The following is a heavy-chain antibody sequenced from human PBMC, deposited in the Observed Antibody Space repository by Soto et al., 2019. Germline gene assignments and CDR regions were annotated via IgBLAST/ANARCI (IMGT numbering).Heavy chain of an antibody. CDR3: ARGGGYAVDY. J-gene: IGHJ4*02. V-gene: IGHV1-18*04. CDR1: GYTLTSNS. CDR2: ISTSSGNT. Sequence: QVQLVQSGSELRKPGASVKVSCKASGYTLTSNSITWVRQAPGQGLEWMGWISTSSGNTKFAQKFQRRVTLTTDTTASTAYMELTSLLSDGTAVYYCARGGGYAVDYWGQGTLVTVST. D-gene: IGHD5-12*01.